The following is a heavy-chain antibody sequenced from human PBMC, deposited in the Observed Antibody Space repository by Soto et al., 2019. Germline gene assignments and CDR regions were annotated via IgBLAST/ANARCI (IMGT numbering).Heavy chain of an antibody. V-gene: IGHV3-23*01. CDR2: ISGSGGST. CDR1: GFTFSSYA. D-gene: IGHD3-9*01. CDR3: AKNVWGITIFGGMDV. J-gene: IGHJ6*02. Sequence: EVQLLESGGGLVQPGGSLRLSCAASGFTFSSYAMSWVRQAPGKGLEWVSAISGSGGSTYYADSVKGRFTISRDNSNNTLYLQMNTLRAEDTAVYYCAKNVWGITIFGGMDVWGQGTTVTVSS.